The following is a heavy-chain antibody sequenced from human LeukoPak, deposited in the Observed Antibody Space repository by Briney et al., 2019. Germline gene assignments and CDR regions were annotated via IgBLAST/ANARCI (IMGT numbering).Heavy chain of an antibody. CDR2: IDNDGGST. CDR3: AKEIYYDSTGPQY. V-gene: IGHV3-74*01. D-gene: IGHD3-22*01. Sequence: GGSLRLSCAASGFTFSSYWIHWVRQPPGKGLMWVSRIDNDGGSTIYADSVKGRFTISRDNSKNTLYLQMNSLRAEDTAVYHCAKEIYYDSTGPQYWGQGTLVTVSS. CDR1: GFTFSSYW. J-gene: IGHJ4*02.